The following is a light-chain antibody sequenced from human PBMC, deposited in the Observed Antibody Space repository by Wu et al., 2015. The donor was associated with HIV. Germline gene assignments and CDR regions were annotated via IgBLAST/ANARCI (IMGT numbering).Light chain of an antibody. V-gene: IGKV3-15*01. CDR1: QSIGSK. CDR2: DAS. Sequence: EIVLTQSPATLSVSPGERATLSCRASQSIGSKLAWYQQKAGQAPXFLIYDASTRATGIPARFSGSGSGTQFTLTITNVQSADSAVYYCQQYNNWPPYSFGQGTKLEIK. CDR3: QQYNNWPPYS. J-gene: IGKJ2*03.